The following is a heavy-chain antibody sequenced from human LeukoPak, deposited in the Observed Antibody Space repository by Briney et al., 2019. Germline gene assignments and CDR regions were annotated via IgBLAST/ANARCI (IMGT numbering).Heavy chain of an antibody. J-gene: IGHJ4*02. Sequence: GGSLRLSCAASGFTFSNYWMNWVRQTPGKGLEGVANMKQEGSEKYCVDCVKGRFTISRDNAKNSLYLQMNSLRAEDTAVYYCARGPNYGSRSDYFDYWGQGTLVTVSS. D-gene: IGHD3-10*01. CDR3: ARGPNYGSRSDYFDY. CDR1: GFTFSNYW. CDR2: MKQEGSEK. V-gene: IGHV3-7*03.